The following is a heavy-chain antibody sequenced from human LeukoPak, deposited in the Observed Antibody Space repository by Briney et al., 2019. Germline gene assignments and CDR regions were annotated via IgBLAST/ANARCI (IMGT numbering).Heavy chain of an antibody. CDR2: IIPIFGTA. J-gene: IGHJ6*03. CDR3: ARDKSSGWYPSYYYYYMDV. V-gene: IGHV1-69*13. Sequence: SVKVSCKASGGTFSSYAISWVRQAPGQGLELMGGIIPIFGTANYAQKFQGRVTITADESTSTAYMELSSLRSEDTAVYYCARDKSSGWYPSYYYYYMDVWGKGTTVTVSS. D-gene: IGHD6-19*01. CDR1: GGTFSSYA.